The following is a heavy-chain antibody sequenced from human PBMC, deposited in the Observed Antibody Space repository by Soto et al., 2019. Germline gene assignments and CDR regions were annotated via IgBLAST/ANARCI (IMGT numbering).Heavy chain of an antibody. J-gene: IGHJ4*02. D-gene: IGHD4-17*01. CDR1: EFTFPNAW. CDR2: IKSKTAGGTT. CDR3: TSLYYGH. V-gene: IGHV3-15*01. Sequence: GGSLRLSCAASEFTFPNAWMSWVRQAPGKGLEWVGRIKSKTAGGTTDYAAPVQGRFTISRDESRNTLYLQMNSLKTEDTAVYYCTSLYYGHWGQGTLVTSPQ.